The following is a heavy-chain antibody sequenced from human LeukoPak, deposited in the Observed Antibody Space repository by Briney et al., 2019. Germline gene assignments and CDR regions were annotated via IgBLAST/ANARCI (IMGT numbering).Heavy chain of an antibody. Sequence: GASVKVSCKASGYTFTSYAMNWVRQAPGQGLEWMGWTNTNTGNPTYAQGFTGRFVFSLDTSVSTAYLQISSLKAEDTAVYYCARVMGTYYYYGMDVWGQGTTVTVSS. CDR2: TNTNTGNP. CDR3: ARVMGTYYYYGMDV. V-gene: IGHV7-4-1*02. CDR1: GYTFTSYA. D-gene: IGHD3-10*01. J-gene: IGHJ6*02.